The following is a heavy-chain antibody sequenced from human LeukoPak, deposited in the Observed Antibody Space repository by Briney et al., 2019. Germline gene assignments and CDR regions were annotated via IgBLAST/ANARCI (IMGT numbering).Heavy chain of an antibody. CDR3: ARGATVTTHFPLDY. CDR2: INHSGST. J-gene: IGHJ4*02. V-gene: IGHV4-34*01. D-gene: IGHD4-17*01. Sequence: SETLSLTCAVYGGSFSGYYWSWIRQPPGKGLEWIGEINHSGSTNYNPSLKSRVTISVDTSKNQFSLKLSSVTAADTAVYYCARGATVTTHFPLDYWGQGTLVTVSS. CDR1: GGSFSGYY.